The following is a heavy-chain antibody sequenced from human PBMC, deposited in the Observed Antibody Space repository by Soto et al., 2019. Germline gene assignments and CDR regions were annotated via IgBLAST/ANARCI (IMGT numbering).Heavy chain of an antibody. V-gene: IGHV1-3*01. D-gene: IGHD6-19*01. Sequence: ASVKVSCKASGYTFTSYAMHWVRQAPGQRLEWMGWINAGNGNTKYSQKFQGRVTITRDTSASTAYMELSSLRSEDTAVYYCASSGDIAVAGKGRGNYYYYYGMDVWGQGPLVTVS. CDR3: ASSGDIAVAGKGRGNYYYYYGMDV. CDR2: INAGNGNT. J-gene: IGHJ6*02. CDR1: GYTFTSYA.